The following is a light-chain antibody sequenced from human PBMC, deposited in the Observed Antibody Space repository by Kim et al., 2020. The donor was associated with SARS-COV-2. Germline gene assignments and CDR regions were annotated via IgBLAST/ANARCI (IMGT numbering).Light chain of an antibody. J-gene: IGLJ2*01. V-gene: IGLV1-40*01. Sequence: QPVLTQPPSVSGAPGQRVTISCTGSSSNIGAGFNVHWYQYLPGTAPKLLISDNNNRPSGVPDRFSASKSATSASLAITGLQAEDEADYYCQSFDSSLSGFVIFGGGTQLTVL. CDR2: DNN. CDR1: SSNIGAGFN. CDR3: QSFDSSLSGFVI.